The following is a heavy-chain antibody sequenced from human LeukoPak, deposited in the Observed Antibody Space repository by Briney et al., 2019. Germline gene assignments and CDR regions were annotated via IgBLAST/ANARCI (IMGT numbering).Heavy chain of an antibody. J-gene: IGHJ4*02. CDR2: IYEGDRT. CDR1: GFTVSSNY. Sequence: GGSLRLSCAASGFTVSSNYMSWVRQAPGKGLEWVSVIYEGDRTDYADSVKGRFTISRDTSKNTLYLQMNSLRVDDTAVYYCARDPDYGDPYGYFDYWGQGTLVTVSS. CDR3: ARDPDYGDPYGYFDY. D-gene: IGHD4-17*01. V-gene: IGHV3-66*01.